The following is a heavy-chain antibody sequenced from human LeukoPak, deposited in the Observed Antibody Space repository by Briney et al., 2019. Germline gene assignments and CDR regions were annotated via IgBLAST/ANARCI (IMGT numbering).Heavy chain of an antibody. V-gene: IGHV1-2*06. D-gene: IGHD3-10*01. CDR2: INPKSGGT. J-gene: IGHJ4*02. CDR3: VREPWGYYGSGSIDY. Sequence: GASVKVSCKASGYTFTRYYMHWVRQAPGQGLECMGRINPKSGGTNYAQKFQGRVTMTRDTSIRAAYMYLSRLRADHTAVYYCVREPWGYYGSGSIDYWGQGTLVTVSS. CDR1: GYTFTRYY.